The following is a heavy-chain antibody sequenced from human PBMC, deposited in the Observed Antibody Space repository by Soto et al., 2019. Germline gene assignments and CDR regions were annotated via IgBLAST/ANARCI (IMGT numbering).Heavy chain of an antibody. D-gene: IGHD1-26*01. V-gene: IGHV4-31*03. CDR1: GGSISSGGYY. CDR3: ARVDTSMGATCVSY. CDR2: IYYSGNT. Sequence: QVQLQESSTGLVKPSQTLSLTCTVSGGSISSGGYYWSWIRQHPGKGLEWIGYIYYSGNTYYNPSLKSRVTISVDTSKNQFSLKLSSVTAADTAVYYCARVDTSMGATCVSYWGQGTLVTVSS. J-gene: IGHJ4*02.